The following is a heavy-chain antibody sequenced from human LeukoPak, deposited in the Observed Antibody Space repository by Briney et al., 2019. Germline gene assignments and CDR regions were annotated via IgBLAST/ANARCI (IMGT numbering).Heavy chain of an antibody. J-gene: IGHJ4*02. V-gene: IGHV3-30-3*02. CDR2: ISYDGSNK. CDR1: GFTFSSYA. Sequence: GGSLRLSCAASGFTFSSYAIHWVRQAPGKGLEWVAVISYDGSNKYYADSVKGRFTISRDNSKNTLYLQMNSLRAEDTAVYYCAEGGLFPSYFDYWGQGTLVTVSS. CDR3: AEGGLFPSYFDY. D-gene: IGHD2/OR15-2a*01.